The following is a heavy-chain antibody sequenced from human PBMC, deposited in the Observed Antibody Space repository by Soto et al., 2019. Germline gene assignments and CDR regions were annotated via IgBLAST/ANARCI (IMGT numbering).Heavy chain of an antibody. CDR3: ARDRGAGAPDGEYFQH. Sequence: QVQLVQSGAEVKKPGSSVKVCCKASGGTFSSYTISWVRQAPGQGLEWMGRIIPILGIANYAQKFQGRVTITADKSTSTAYMELSSLRSEDTAVYYCARDRGAGAPDGEYFQHWGQGTLVTVSS. D-gene: IGHD3-10*01. V-gene: IGHV1-69*08. J-gene: IGHJ1*01. CDR1: GGTFSSYT. CDR2: IIPILGIA.